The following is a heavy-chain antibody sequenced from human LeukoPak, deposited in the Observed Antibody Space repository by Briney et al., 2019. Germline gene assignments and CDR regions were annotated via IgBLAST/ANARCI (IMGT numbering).Heavy chain of an antibody. CDR3: AHWFSTVSASDY. CDR2: IYWDDDK. CDR1: GFSLSISGVG. V-gene: IGHV2-5*02. J-gene: IGHJ4*02. D-gene: IGHD4-11*01. Sequence: SGPTLVNPTQTLTLTCTFSGFSLSISGVGVGWIRQPPGKALEWLALIYWDDDKRYSPSLKSRLTITKDTSKNQIVLTMTNMDPVDTATYYCAHWFSTVSASDYWGQGTLVTVSS.